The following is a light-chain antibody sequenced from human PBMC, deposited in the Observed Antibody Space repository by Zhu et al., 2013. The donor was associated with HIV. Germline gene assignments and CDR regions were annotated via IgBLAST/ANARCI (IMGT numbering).Light chain of an antibody. Sequence: QSDLTQPPSASGSPGQSVSISCGGSSGDIGVYNYVSWYQQHPGTAPRLLIYGVNKRPSGVPDRFSGSKSGNTASLTVSGLQTEDEADYFCSSYAGSDILLFGGGTKLTVL. J-gene: IGLJ2*01. V-gene: IGLV2-8*01. CDR2: GVN. CDR3: SSYAGSDILL. CDR1: SGDIGVYNY.